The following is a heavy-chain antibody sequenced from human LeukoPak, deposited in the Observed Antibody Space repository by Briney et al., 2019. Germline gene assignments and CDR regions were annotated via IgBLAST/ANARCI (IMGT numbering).Heavy chain of an antibody. CDR1: GFTFSSYA. Sequence: GGSLRLSCAASGFTFSSYAMSWVRQAPGKGLEWISFIYSSGGTTFYADSVKGRFTISRDNRKNSLFLQMNNLRAEDTAIYYCARRVPSQVITDYFDYWGQGTLVTVSS. J-gene: IGHJ4*02. V-gene: IGHV3-48*04. CDR3: ARRVPSQVITDYFDY. D-gene: IGHD3-16*01. CDR2: IYSSGGTT.